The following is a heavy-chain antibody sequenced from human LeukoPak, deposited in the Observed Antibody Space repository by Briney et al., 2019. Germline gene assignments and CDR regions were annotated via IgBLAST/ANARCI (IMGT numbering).Heavy chain of an antibody. CDR3: ARASMITFGGVIVPSYYYMDV. J-gene: IGHJ6*03. CDR1: GGTFSSYA. V-gene: IGHV1-69*13. D-gene: IGHD3-16*02. Sequence: ASVKVSCKASGGTFSSYAISWVRQAPGQGLEWMGGIIPIFGTANYAQKFQGRVTITADESTSTAYMELSSLRSEDTAVYYCARASMITFGGVIVPSYYYMDVWGKGTTVTVSS. CDR2: IIPIFGTA.